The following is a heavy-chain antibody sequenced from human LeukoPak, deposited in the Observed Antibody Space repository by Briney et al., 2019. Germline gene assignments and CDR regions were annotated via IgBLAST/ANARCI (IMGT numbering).Heavy chain of an antibody. J-gene: IGHJ6*02. D-gene: IGHD6-13*01. Sequence: PGGSLRLSCAASGFTVSSNYMSWVRQAPGKGLEWVSVIYSGGSTYYADSVKGRFTISRDNSKNTLYLQMNSLRAEDTAVYYCASSSWYNYYYGMDVWGQGTTVTVSS. V-gene: IGHV3-53*01. CDR3: ASSSWYNYYYGMDV. CDR2: IYSGGST. CDR1: GFTVSSNY.